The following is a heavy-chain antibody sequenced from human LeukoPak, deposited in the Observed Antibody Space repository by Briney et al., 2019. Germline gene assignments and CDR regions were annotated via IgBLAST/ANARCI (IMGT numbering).Heavy chain of an antibody. Sequence: ASVKVSCKTSGYIFTNFGISWVRQAPGQGLEWMGWINPNNGNTEYAQKVQGRVTMTTDTSSTTAYMELRSLRSDDTAVYYCASDAADRWFGEDYWGQGTLVTVSS. CDR2: INPNNGNT. D-gene: IGHD3-10*01. V-gene: IGHV1-18*01. CDR1: GYIFTNFG. J-gene: IGHJ4*02. CDR3: ASDAADRWFGEDY.